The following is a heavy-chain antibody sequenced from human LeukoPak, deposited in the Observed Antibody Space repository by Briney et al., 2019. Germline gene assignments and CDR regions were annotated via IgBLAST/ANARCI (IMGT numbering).Heavy chain of an antibody. D-gene: IGHD4-11*01. J-gene: IGHJ5*02. V-gene: IGHV1-2*02. CDR1: GYTFAGYY. Sequence: GASVKVSCKASGYTFAGYYMHWVRQAPGQGLEWMGWINPNSGGTNYAQKFQGRVTMTRDTSISTAYMELSRLRSDDTAVYYCARGVRNDYRALVDPWGQGTLVTVSS. CDR3: ARGVRNDYRALVDP. CDR2: INPNSGGT.